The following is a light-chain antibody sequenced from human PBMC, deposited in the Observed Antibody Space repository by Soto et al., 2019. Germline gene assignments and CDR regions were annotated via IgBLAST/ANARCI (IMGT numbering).Light chain of an antibody. CDR1: QSVSSSY. V-gene: IGKV3-20*01. CDR3: KQYGSSPQNIN. J-gene: IGKJ4*01. CDR2: GAS. Sequence: EIVLTQSPGTLSLSPGERATLSCRASQSVSSSYLAWYQQKPGQAPRLLIYGASSRATGIPDRFSGSGSGTYLTLTITRLETEDFLVYYCKQYGSSPQNINFAGGPKVDIK.